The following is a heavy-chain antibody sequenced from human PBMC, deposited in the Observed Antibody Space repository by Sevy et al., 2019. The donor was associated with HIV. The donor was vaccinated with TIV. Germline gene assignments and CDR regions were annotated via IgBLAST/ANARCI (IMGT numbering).Heavy chain of an antibody. CDR3: AKNTAAVGVGGFDY. Sequence: GGTLRLSCTASGLSFSDYGMHWVRQAPGKGLERVAFIRYDGSARYYSDSLKGRLTITSDNSKNILYLQMISLGLEDTALYYCAKNTAAVGVGGFDYWGQGTLVTVSS. J-gene: IGHJ4*02. D-gene: IGHD6-13*01. CDR1: GLSFSDYG. V-gene: IGHV3-30*02. CDR2: IRYDGSAR.